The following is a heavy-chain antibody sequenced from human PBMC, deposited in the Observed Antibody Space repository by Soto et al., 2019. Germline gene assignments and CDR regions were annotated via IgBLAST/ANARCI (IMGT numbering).Heavy chain of an antibody. J-gene: IGHJ4*02. Sequence: EVQLVETGGGLIQPGGSLRLSCAASGFTVSSNYMSWVRQAPGKGLEWVSVIYSGGSTYYADSVKGRFTISRDNPKNTLYLQMNSLRAEDTAVYYCARFYGGNSHFDYWGQGPLVTVSS. D-gene: IGHD4-17*01. CDR3: ARFYGGNSHFDY. CDR1: GFTVSSNY. CDR2: IYSGGST. V-gene: IGHV3-53*02.